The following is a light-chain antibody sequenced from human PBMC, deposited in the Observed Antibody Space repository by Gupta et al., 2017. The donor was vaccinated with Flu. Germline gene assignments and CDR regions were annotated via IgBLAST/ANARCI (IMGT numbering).Light chain of an antibody. Sequence: GDRVSITCRESQSGSISLSWYQQRPGKAPQLLIYNTSSLQDGVPARFSDSGSVTYVTITIDSRQPEDLATYYCLQTYRIPLTFGGGTRVDI. CDR2: NTS. CDR3: LQTYRIPLT. CDR1: QSGSIS. J-gene: IGKJ4*01. V-gene: IGKV1-39*01.